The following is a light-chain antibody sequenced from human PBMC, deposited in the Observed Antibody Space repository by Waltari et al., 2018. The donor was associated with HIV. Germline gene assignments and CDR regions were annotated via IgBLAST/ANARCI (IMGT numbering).Light chain of an antibody. J-gene: IGKJ1*01. Sequence: EVVMTQSPATLLESPGKTANLSCRASRSVGSSLAWYQQKPGRGPRLLIYGASSRASDVPPTFSGSGAGTDFSLSISSLRSDDVGIYYYQQYSTWPLTFGRGTTVEIK. V-gene: IGKV3-15*01. CDR1: RSVGSS. CDR2: GAS. CDR3: QQYSTWPLT.